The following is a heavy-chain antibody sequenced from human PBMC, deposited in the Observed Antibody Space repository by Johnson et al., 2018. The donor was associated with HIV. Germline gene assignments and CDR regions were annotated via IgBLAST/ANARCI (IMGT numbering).Heavy chain of an antibody. Sequence: QVQLVESGGGVVQPGRSLRLSCAASGFTFISYAMHWVRQAPGKGLEWVAVISYDGSNKYYEDSVKGRFTISRDNSKNTLYLQMNSLRAEDTALNYCAGYSSSWYDAFDIWGQGTMVTVSS. CDR1: GFTFISYA. D-gene: IGHD6-13*01. V-gene: IGHV3-30-3*01. CDR2: ISYDGSNK. CDR3: AGYSSSWYDAFDI. J-gene: IGHJ3*02.